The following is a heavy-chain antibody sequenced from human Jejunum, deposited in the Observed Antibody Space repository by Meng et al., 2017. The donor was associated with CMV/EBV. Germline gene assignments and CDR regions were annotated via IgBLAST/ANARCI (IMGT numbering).Heavy chain of an antibody. J-gene: IGHJ4*02. Sequence: AASGFTFSRYAMTWVRQAPGKGLGWLSTICGSTNNTYYADSVKGRFTISRDNSKNTLFLQMNSLRAEDTAVYYCANSRSRGIPDYWGQGTLVTVSS. V-gene: IGHV3-23*01. CDR3: ANSRSRGIPDY. CDR2: ICGSTNNT. D-gene: IGHD3-16*01. CDR1: GFTFSRYA.